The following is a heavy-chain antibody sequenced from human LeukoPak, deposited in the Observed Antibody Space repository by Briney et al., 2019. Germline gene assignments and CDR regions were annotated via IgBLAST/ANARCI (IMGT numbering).Heavy chain of an antibody. Sequence: GGSLRLSCAASGFTVSSNYMTWVRQAPGKGLEWVSLIYSGGSASYADSVRGRFTISRDNSKNTLYLQMNSLRAEDTAVYYCARIETVADAFDIWGQGTLVTVSS. J-gene: IGHJ3*02. CDR3: ARIETVADAFDI. V-gene: IGHV3-66*01. CDR2: IYSGGSA. CDR1: GFTVSSNY. D-gene: IGHD1-1*01.